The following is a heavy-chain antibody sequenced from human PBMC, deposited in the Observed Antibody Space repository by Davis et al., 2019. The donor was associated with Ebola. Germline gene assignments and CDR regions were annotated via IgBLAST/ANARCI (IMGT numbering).Heavy chain of an antibody. Sequence: MPSETLSLTCTVSGGSISSSNWWSWVRQPPGKGLEWIGEIYHSGSTNYNPSLKSRVTISVDTSKNQFSLKLSSVTAADTAVYYCASVSSGWYGFFGMDVWGKGTTVTVSS. CDR2: IYHSGST. D-gene: IGHD6-19*01. V-gene: IGHV4-4*02. CDR1: GGSISSSNW. CDR3: ASVSSGWYGFFGMDV. J-gene: IGHJ6*04.